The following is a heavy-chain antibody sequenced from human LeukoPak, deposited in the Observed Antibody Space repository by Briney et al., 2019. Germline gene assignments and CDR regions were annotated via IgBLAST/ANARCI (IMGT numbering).Heavy chain of an antibody. V-gene: IGHV4-59*01. CDR1: GGSISGYY. CDR2: IYYSGGA. CDR3: ARPRNYYDTSGYYALDY. J-gene: IGHJ4*02. D-gene: IGHD3-22*01. Sequence: SETLSLTCTVSGGSISGYYWTWIRQPPGKGLEWIGYIYYSGGANYNPSLKSRVTISVDTSKNQFSLRLSSVTAADTAVYYCARPRNYYDTSGYYALDYWGQGTLVTVSS.